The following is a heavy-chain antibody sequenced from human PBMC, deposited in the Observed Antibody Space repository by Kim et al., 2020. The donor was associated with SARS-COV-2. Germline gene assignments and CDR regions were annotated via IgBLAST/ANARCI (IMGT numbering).Heavy chain of an antibody. Sequence: ASVKVSCKASGYTFTSYAMHWVRQAPGQRLEWMGWINAGNGNTKYSQKFQGRVTITRDTSASTAYMELSSLRSEDTAVYYCASALLWFGELSDYYYDGMDDWGQGTTVTVSS. CDR1: GYTFTSYA. J-gene: IGHJ6*02. CDR2: INAGNGNT. CDR3: ASALLWFGELSDYYYDGMDD. D-gene: IGHD3-10*01. V-gene: IGHV1-3*01.